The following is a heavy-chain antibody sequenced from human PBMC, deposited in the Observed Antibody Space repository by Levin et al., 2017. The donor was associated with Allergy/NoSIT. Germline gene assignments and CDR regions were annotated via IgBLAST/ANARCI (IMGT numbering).Heavy chain of an antibody. CDR3: ARDVDLLDYGDLYYFDY. CDR1: GYTFTGYY. D-gene: IGHD4-17*01. J-gene: IGHJ4*02. Sequence: ASVKVSCKASGYTFTGYYMHWVRQAPGQGLEWMGRINPNSGGTNYAQKFQGRVTMTRDTSISTAYMELSRLRSDDTAVYYCARDVDLLDYGDLYYFDYWGQGTLVTVSS. V-gene: IGHV1-2*06. CDR2: INPNSGGT.